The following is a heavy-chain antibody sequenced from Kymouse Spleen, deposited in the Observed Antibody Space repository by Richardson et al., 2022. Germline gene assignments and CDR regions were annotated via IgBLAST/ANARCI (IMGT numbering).Heavy chain of an antibody. D-gene: IGHD5-18,IGHD5-18*01. Sequence: QVQLVESGGGVVQPGRSLRLSCAASGFTFSSYGMHWVRQAPGKGLEWVAVISYDGSNKYYADSVKGRFTISRDNSKNTLYLQMNSLRAEDTAVYYCAKEDIVATPRGYSYGYFDYWGQGTLVTVSS. CDR2: ISYDGSNK. J-gene: IGHJ4*02. V-gene: IGHV3-30*18. CDR1: GFTFSSYG. CDR3: AKEDIVATPRGYSYGYFDY.